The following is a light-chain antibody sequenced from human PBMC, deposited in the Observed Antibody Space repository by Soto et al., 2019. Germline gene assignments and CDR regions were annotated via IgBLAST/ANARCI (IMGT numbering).Light chain of an antibody. CDR2: DVS. CDR3: SLYTSSSTLYV. CDR1: SSDVGGYNY. V-gene: IGLV2-14*01. J-gene: IGLJ1*01. Sequence: QSALTQPASVSGSPGQSITISCTGTSSDVGGYNYVSWYQQHPGKAPKLMIYDVSNRPSGVSNRFSGSKSGNTASLTISGLLAEDEADYYCSLYTSSSTLYVYGPCTKVTV.